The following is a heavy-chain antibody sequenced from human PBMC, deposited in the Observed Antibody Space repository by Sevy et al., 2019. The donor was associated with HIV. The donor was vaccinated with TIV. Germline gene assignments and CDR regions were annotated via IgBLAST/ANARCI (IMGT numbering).Heavy chain of an antibody. Sequence: GGSLRLSCAASGFTFSGYWMSWVRQAPGKGLEWVANIKQYGSDKYYVDSVKGRFTISRDNAKNSLSLQMNSLRAEDTALYYCARSYFDTRGKWSDYWGQGTLVTVSS. CDR1: GFTFSGYW. CDR2: IKQYGSDK. D-gene: IGHD3-22*01. CDR3: ARSYFDTRGKWSDY. V-gene: IGHV3-7*01. J-gene: IGHJ4*02.